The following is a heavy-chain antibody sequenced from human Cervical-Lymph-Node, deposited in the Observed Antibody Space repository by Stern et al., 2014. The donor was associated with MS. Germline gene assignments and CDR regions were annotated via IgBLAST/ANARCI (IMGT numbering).Heavy chain of an antibody. V-gene: IGHV3-30-3*01. D-gene: IGHD3-10*01. CDR1: GFTFSTYA. CDR2: VSYDGTQR. CDR3: ARGGRGVGLEY. Sequence: QVQLGQSGGGVVQPGRSLSLSCVASGFTFSTYAMHWGRQAPGKGLEWVAFVSYDGTQRNSTDSVKARFTISRDNSKNTLYLHMNSLRDEDTAVYFCARGGRGVGLEYWGQGALVTVSS. J-gene: IGHJ4*02.